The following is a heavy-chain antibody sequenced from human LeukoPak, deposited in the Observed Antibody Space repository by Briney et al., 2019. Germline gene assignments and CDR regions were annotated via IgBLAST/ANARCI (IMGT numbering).Heavy chain of an antibody. CDR1: GGSISSSSYY. D-gene: IGHD3-10*01. V-gene: IGHV4-39*01. Sequence: SETLSLTCTVSGGSISSSSYYWGWIRQPPGKGLEWIGSIYYSGSTYYNPPLKSRVTISVDTSKNQFSLKLSSVTAADTAVYYCARQTVLWFGESRSKGFDYWGQGTLVTVSS. J-gene: IGHJ4*02. CDR2: IYYSGST. CDR3: ARQTVLWFGESRSKGFDY.